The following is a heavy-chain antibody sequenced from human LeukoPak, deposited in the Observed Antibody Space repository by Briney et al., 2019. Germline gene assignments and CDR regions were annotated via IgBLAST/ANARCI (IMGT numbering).Heavy chain of an antibody. V-gene: IGHV3-74*01. CDR3: ARDFWSAYSPLNY. Sequence: PGGSLRLSCAASGFTFSNYWMHRVRQAPGEGLVWVSRINSDGSTTIYADSVKGRFTISRDNAKNTLYPQINSLRAEDTAVYYCARDFWSAYSPLNYWGQGTLVTVSS. D-gene: IGHD3/OR15-3a*01. CDR1: GFTFSNYW. CDR2: INSDGSTT. J-gene: IGHJ4*02.